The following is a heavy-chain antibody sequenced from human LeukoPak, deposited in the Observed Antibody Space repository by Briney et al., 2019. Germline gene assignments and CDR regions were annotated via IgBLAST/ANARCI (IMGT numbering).Heavy chain of an antibody. D-gene: IGHD3-3*01. CDR2: ISGSGGST. Sequence: GGSLRLSCAASGFTFSSYAMSWVGPAPGKGLEGVSAISGSGGSTYYADSVKGRFTISRDNSKNTLYLQMNSLRAEDTAVYYCANRYSDDFWSGLYYFDYWGQGTLVTVSS. CDR3: ANRYSDDFWSGLYYFDY. V-gene: IGHV3-23*01. CDR1: GFTFSSYA. J-gene: IGHJ4*02.